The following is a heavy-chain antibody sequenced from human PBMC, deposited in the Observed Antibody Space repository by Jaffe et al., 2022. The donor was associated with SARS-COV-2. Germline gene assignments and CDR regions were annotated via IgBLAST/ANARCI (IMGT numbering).Heavy chain of an antibody. CDR3: AKELTGDRAFDI. CDR2: ISGRGSIT. J-gene: IGHJ3*02. D-gene: IGHD7-27*01. CDR1: GFTFSSSD. Sequence: EVQLLESGGGLVLPGGSLRLSCAASGFTFSSSDMNWVRQGPGKGLEWVSIISGRGSITYYADSVKGRFTISRDNSKNTLYLQMDSLRAEDTAVYYCAKELTGDRAFDIWGQGTMVSVSS. V-gene: IGHV3-23*01.